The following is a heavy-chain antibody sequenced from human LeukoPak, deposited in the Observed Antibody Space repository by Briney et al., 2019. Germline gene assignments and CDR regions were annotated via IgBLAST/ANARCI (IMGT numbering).Heavy chain of an antibody. CDR2: IIPILGIA. D-gene: IGHD3-22*01. Sequence: GASVKVSCKASGGTFSSYAISWVRQAPGQGLEWMGRIIPILGIANYAQKFQGRVTITADKSTSTAYMELSSLRSEDTAVYYCASSMIVLPKYFQHWGQGTLVTVSS. CDR3: ASSMIVLPKYFQH. V-gene: IGHV1-69*04. CDR1: GGTFSSYA. J-gene: IGHJ1*01.